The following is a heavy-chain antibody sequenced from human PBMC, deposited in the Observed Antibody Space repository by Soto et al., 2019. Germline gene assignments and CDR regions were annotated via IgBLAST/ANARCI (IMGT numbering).Heavy chain of an antibody. CDR3: ARERSSAGAARPAYYYYGMDV. D-gene: IGHD6-6*01. CDR2: INPKNGDT. Sequence: ASVKVSCKASGYNFIGYYIHWVRQAPGQGLEWMGWINPKNGDTNYAQKFQGWVTMTKDTSISTAYMELSRLTSDDTAVYYCARERSSAGAARPAYYYYGMDVWGQGTTVTVSS. CDR1: GYNFIGYY. V-gene: IGHV1-2*04. J-gene: IGHJ6*02.